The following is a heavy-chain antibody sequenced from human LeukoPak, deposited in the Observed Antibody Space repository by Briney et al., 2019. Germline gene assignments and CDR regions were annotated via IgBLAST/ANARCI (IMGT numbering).Heavy chain of an antibody. CDR1: GFTFSSYG. Sequence: PGRSLTLSCAASGFTFSSYGMHWFRQPPGKGLEWVAFISYDGSNKYYADSVKGRFTISRDNSKNTLYLQMNSLRAEDTAVYYCAKDQYSSGWWEFDYWGQGTLVTVSS. J-gene: IGHJ4*02. CDR3: AKDQYSSGWWEFDY. D-gene: IGHD6-19*01. CDR2: ISYDGSNK. V-gene: IGHV3-30*18.